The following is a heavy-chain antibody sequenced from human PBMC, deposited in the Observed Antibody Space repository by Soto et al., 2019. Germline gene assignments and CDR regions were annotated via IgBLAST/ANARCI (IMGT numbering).Heavy chain of an antibody. Sequence: GESLKISCKGSGYSFTSYWIGWVRQMPGKGLEWMGIIYPGDSDTRYSPSFQGQVTISADKSISTAYLQWSSLKASDTAMYYCARRIDSGYDWEYYFDYWGQGTLVTVSS. D-gene: IGHD5-12*01. CDR2: IYPGDSDT. CDR3: ARRIDSGYDWEYYFDY. J-gene: IGHJ4*02. CDR1: GYSFTSYW. V-gene: IGHV5-51*01.